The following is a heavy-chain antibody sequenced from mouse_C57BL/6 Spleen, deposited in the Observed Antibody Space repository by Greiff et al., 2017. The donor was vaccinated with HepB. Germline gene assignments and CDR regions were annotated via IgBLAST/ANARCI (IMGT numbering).Heavy chain of an antibody. CDR3: ARVVLRRGMDY. D-gene: IGHD2-12*01. V-gene: IGHV1-26*01. CDR1: GYTFTDYY. Sequence: EVKLMESGPELVKPGASVKISCKASGYTFTDYYMNWVKQSHGKSLEWIGDINPNNGGTSYNQKFKGKATLTVDKSSSTAYMELRSLTSEDSAVYYCARVVLRRGMDYWGQGTSVTVSS. J-gene: IGHJ4*01. CDR2: INPNNGGT.